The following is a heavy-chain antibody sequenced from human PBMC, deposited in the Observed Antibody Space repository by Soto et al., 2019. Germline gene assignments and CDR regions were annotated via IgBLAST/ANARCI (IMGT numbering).Heavy chain of an antibody. D-gene: IGHD3-10*01. V-gene: IGHV3-13*04. CDR2: IGTAGDT. CDR3: ARRLGTMIRGLINYYYAMDV. CDR1: GFTFSSYD. Sequence: PGGSLRLSCAASGFTFSSYDMHWVRQATGKGLEWVSAIGTAGDTYYPGSVKGRFTISRENAKNSLYLQMNSLRAGYTAVYYCARRLGTMIRGLINYYYAMDVWGQGTTVT. J-gene: IGHJ6*02.